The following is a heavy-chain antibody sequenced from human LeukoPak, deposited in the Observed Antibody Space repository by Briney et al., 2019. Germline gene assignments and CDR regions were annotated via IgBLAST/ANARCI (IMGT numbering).Heavy chain of an antibody. CDR1: GLTFNVAW. V-gene: IGHV3-15*01. D-gene: IGHD3-10*01. Sequence: PGGSLRLSCAVSGLTFNVAWMSWVRQAPGKGLEWIGRIKSKTDGGTTDYAAPVKGRFTVSRDDSKNTLYLQMSSLKTEDTAVYYCTTDTVNTVRGVIITDLGYWGQGTLVTVSS. CDR3: TTDTVNTVRGVIITDLGY. CDR2: IKSKTDGGTT. J-gene: IGHJ4*02.